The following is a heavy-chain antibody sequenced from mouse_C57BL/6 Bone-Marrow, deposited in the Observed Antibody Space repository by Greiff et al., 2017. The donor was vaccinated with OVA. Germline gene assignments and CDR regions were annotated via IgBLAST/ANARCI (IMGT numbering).Heavy chain of an antibody. J-gene: IGHJ3*01. CDR3: ARRSYDSFFAY. CDR2: ISSGGSYT. CDR1: GFTFSSYG. V-gene: IGHV5-6*01. Sequence: EVQLVESGGDLVKPGGSLKLSCAASGFTFSSYGMSWVRQTPDKRLEWVATISSGGSYTYYPDSVKGRFTISRDNAKNTLYLQMSSLKSEDTAMYYCARRSYDSFFAYWGQGTLVTVSA. D-gene: IGHD2-4*01.